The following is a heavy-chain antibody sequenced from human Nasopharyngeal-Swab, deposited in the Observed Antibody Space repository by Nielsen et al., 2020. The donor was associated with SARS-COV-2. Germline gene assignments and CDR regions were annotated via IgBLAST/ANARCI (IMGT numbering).Heavy chain of an antibody. CDR3: ARDCYGFSTTCNLLDY. J-gene: IGHJ4*02. CDR2: ISSSSSYI. Sequence: GRSLRLSCAASGFTFSSYSMNWVRQAPGKGLEWVSSISSSSSYIYYADSVKGRFTISRDNSKNSLYLQMNSLRAEDTAVYYCARDCYGFSTTCNLLDYWGQGTLVTVSS. V-gene: IGHV3-21*01. CDR1: GFTFSSYS. D-gene: IGHD2/OR15-2a*01.